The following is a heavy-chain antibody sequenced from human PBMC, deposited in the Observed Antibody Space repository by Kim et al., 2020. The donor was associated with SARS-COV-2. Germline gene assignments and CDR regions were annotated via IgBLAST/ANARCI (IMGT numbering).Heavy chain of an antibody. CDR2: INHSGST. J-gene: IGHJ5*02. CDR1: GGSFSGYY. V-gene: IGHV4-34*01. Sequence: SETLSLTCAVYGGSFSGYYWSWIRQPPGKGLEWIGEINHSGSTNYNPSLKSRVTISVDTSKNQFSLKLSSVTAADTAVYYCARGSKEYYDFWSGYYLWFDPWGQGTLVTVSS. D-gene: IGHD3-3*01. CDR3: ARGSKEYYDFWSGYYLWFDP.